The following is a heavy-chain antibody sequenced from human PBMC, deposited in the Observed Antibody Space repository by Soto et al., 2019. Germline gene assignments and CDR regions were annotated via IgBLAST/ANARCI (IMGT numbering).Heavy chain of an antibody. J-gene: IGHJ3*02. CDR2: SYYSGNT. D-gene: IGHD3-10*01. CDR3: ARHTDCGSGSSCLGSDTMDTDAFDI. V-gene: IGHV4-39*01. Sequence: SETLSLTCTFSCCPLSSDISYWGWIRQTPGNGLEWIGTSYYSGNTYYKPSLRSRVTISVDTSKNQFSLRLTSVTAADTAVYYCARHTDCGSGSSCLGSDTMDTDAFDIWGQGTMVTVS. CDR1: CCPLSSDISY.